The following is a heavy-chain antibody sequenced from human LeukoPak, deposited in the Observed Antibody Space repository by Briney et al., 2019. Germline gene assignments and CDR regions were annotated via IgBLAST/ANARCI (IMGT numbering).Heavy chain of an antibody. V-gene: IGHV1-46*01. CDR2: INPTGGST. J-gene: IGHJ4*02. Sequence: ASVKVSCKASGYTFPSYFMHWVRQAPGQGLEWMGIINPTGGSTTYAQKFQGRVTMARDTSTSTVYMELSSLRSDDTAVYYCARTAARRFDYWGQGTLVTVSS. CDR3: ARTAARRFDY. D-gene: IGHD6-6*01. CDR1: GYTFPSYF.